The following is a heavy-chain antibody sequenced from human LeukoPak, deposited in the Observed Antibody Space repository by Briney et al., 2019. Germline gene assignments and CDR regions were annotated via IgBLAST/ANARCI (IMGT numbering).Heavy chain of an antibody. CDR2: ISYDGSNK. D-gene: IGHD5-24*01. CDR3: ASSVEMATITGY. Sequence: GGSLRLSCAVSGFTFRSCVMHWVRQAPGKGLEWVAVISYDGSNKYYADSVKGRFTISRDNSKNTLYLQMNSLRAEDTAVYYCASSVEMATITGYWGQGTLVTVSS. J-gene: IGHJ4*02. V-gene: IGHV3-30*04. CDR1: GFTFRSCV.